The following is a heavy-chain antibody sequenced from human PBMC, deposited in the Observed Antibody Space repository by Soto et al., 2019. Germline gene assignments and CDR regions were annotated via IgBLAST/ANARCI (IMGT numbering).Heavy chain of an antibody. CDR2: INPNTGDT. CDR1: GYTFTGYY. V-gene: IGHV1-2*02. J-gene: IGHJ4*02. Sequence: QVQLVQSGTEVKKPGASVKVSCKASGYTFTGYYLHWVRQASGRGPEWRGWINPNTGDTKYAQNFQGRVTLTRDKSLGTGYRELSRLRSDETAVYYCASVEKWLDPSRGNFDNWGQGSLVTVSP. CDR3: ASVEKWLDPSRGNFDN. D-gene: IGHD3-22*01.